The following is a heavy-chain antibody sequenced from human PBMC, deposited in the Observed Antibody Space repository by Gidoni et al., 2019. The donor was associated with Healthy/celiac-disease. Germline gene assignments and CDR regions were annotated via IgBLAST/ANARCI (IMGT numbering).Heavy chain of an antibody. J-gene: IGHJ5*02. Sequence: QVQLQESGPGLVKPSGTLPLTCAVSGGPISSHNWCSWVRQPPGKGLEWIGEIYHSGSTNYNPSLKSRVTISVDKSKNQFSLKLSSVTAADTAVCYCARGTGDITIFGVVIRNWFDPWGQGTLVTVSS. V-gene: IGHV4-4*02. CDR3: ARGTGDITIFGVVIRNWFDP. CDR1: GGPISSHNW. CDR2: IYHSGST. D-gene: IGHD3-3*01.